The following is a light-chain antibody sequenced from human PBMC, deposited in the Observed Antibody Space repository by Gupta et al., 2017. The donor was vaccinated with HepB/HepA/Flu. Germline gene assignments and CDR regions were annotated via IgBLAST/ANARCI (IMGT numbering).Light chain of an antibody. J-gene: IGKJ2*01. CDR3: LQGDNRPYT. Sequence: DIQLTQPPSSLSASIGDTVTLSCRASQSVSPFLNWYRGKPGKVPKSVISTTSTLQPGVPPRFSVRGSETSFSLTIAGLQPEDFATYYCLQGDNRPYTCGQGTKLDIK. CDR1: QSVSPF. V-gene: IGKV1-39*01. CDR2: TTS.